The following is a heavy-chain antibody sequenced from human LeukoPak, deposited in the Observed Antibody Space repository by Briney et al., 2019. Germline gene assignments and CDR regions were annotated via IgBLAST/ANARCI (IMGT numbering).Heavy chain of an antibody. CDR3: AKGQIYYYYGMDV. CDR2: ISGSGGST. V-gene: IGHV3-23*01. J-gene: IGHJ6*02. CDR1: GFTFSDHY. Sequence: GGSLRLSCAVSGFTFSDHYMDWVRQAPGKGLEWVSAISGSGGSTYYADSVKGRFTISRDNSKNTLYLQMNSLRAEDTAVYYCAKGQIYYYYGMDVWGQGTTVTVSS.